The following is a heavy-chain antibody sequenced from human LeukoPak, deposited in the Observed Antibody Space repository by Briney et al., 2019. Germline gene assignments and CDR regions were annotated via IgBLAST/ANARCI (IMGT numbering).Heavy chain of an antibody. CDR1: GYTFTGYY. CDR2: INPNSGGT. V-gene: IGHV1-2*02. D-gene: IGHD6-19*01. Sequence: GASVKVSCKASGYTFTGYYMHWVRQAPGQGLEWMGWINPNSGGTNYAQKFQGRVTMTRDTSISTAYMELSRLRSDDTAVYYYARRGSEWLVSGTFDYWGQGTLVTVSS. CDR3: ARRGSEWLVSGTFDY. J-gene: IGHJ4*02.